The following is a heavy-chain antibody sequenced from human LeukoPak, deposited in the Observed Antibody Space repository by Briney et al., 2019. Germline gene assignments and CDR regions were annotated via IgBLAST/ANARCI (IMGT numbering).Heavy chain of an antibody. V-gene: IGHV3-64D*06. CDR2: ISTNGGIT. J-gene: IGHJ4*02. CDR3: VKASEHYDS. D-gene: IGHD3-3*02. Sequence: GGSLTLSCSASGFTFSTYGMHWVRQGPGKGLEQVAAISTNGGITVYADSVKGRFTISRDNSKNTLYLQMSGLRAADTAVYYCVKASEHYDSWGQGTLVTVSS. CDR1: GFTFSTYG.